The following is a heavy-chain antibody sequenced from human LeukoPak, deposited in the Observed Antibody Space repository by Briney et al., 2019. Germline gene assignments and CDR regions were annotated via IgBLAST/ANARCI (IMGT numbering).Heavy chain of an antibody. CDR1: GFTFNSYW. CDR3: ARDGYDYGDYIY. J-gene: IGHJ4*01. V-gene: IGHV3-74*01. CDR2: INSDGSST. D-gene: IGHD4-17*01. Sequence: PGGSLRLSCAASGFTFNSYWMHWVRQAPGKGLVWVSRINSDGSSTSYADSVKGRFTISRDNAKNTLYLQMNSLRAEDTAVYYCARDGYDYGDYIYWGQEPWSPSPQ.